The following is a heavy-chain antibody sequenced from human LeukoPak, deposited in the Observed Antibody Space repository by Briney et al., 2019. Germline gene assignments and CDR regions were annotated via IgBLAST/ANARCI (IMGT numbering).Heavy chain of an antibody. CDR3: ARGSLGTIAVAGTLDY. J-gene: IGHJ4*02. CDR1: GFTFSNYG. CDR2: IWYDGSNK. V-gene: IGHV3-33*01. D-gene: IGHD6-19*01. Sequence: GRSLRLSCAASGFTFSNYGMHWVRQAPGKGLEWVAVIWYDGSNKYYADSVKGRFTISRDNSKNTLYLQMSSLRAEDTAVYYCARGSLGTIAVAGTLDYWGQGILVTVSS.